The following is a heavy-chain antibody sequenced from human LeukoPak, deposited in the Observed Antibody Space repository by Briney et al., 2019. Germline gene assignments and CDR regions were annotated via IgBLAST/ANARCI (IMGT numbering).Heavy chain of an antibody. CDR2: INSDGLST. J-gene: IGHJ4*02. CDR3: ARVDYDFWSGYSNFDY. Sequence: GGSLRLSCAASGFTFDRNWMQWVRQPPGKGLLWVSRINSDGLSTAYADSVKGRFTISRDNAKNSLYLQMNSLRAEDTAVYYCARVDYDFWSGYSNFDYWGQGTLVTVSS. V-gene: IGHV3-74*01. D-gene: IGHD3-3*01. CDR1: GFTFDRNW.